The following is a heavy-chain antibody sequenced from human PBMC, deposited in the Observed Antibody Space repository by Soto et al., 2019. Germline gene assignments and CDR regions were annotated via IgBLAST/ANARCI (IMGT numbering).Heavy chain of an antibody. D-gene: IGHD5-18*01. Sequence: SETLSLTCTVSGGSVSSGNYYWGWIRQPPGKGLEWIGYIYYSGSFNYNPSLKSRVTISVDTSKKYFSLRLKSMTAADTAVYYCARGGGVTATFDYWGRGTLVTVSS. CDR2: IYYSGSF. J-gene: IGHJ4*02. CDR3: ARGGGVTATFDY. CDR1: GGSVSSGNYY. V-gene: IGHV4-61*03.